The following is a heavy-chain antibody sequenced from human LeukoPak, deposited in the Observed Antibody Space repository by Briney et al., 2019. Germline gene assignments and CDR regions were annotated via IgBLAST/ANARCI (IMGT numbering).Heavy chain of an antibody. CDR2: IYYSGST. J-gene: IGHJ3*02. CDR1: GGSISTYN. D-gene: IGHD4-23*01. V-gene: IGHV4-59*08. CDR3: ARTVDALYDALYI. Sequence: SETLSLTCTVSGGSISTYNWSWIRQRPGKGLGWMGYIYYSGSTNYNPSLKSRVTISVDTSKNQYSLNLSSVNAAVTAVSYCARTVDALYDALYIWGQGAMVTVSS.